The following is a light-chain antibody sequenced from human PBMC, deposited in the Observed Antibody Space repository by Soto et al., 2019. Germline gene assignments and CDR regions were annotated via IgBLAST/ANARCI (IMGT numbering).Light chain of an antibody. CDR3: QQYNSYSLF. J-gene: IGKJ4*01. CDR1: QSISSW. V-gene: IGKV1-5*01. CDR2: DAS. Sequence: DIQMTQSPSTLSASVGDRVTITSRASQSISSWLAWYQQKPGKAPKLLIYDASSLESGVPSRFSGSGSGTEFTLTISSLQPDDFATYYCQQYNSYSLFFGGGTKVEIK.